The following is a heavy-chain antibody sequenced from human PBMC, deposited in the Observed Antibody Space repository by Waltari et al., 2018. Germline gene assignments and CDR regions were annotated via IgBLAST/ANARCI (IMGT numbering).Heavy chain of an antibody. CDR1: GYTFTSYA. J-gene: IGHJ4*02. Sequence: QVQLVQSGAEVKKPGASVKVSCKASGYTFTSYAMHWVRQAPGQRLEWMGWINAGNGNTKYSQKFQGRVTITRDTAASTAYMELNSLRAEDTAVYYCARGSGYATGLDYWGQGTLVTVSS. CDR2: INAGNGNT. CDR3: ARGSGYATGLDY. D-gene: IGHD3-3*01. V-gene: IGHV1-3*01.